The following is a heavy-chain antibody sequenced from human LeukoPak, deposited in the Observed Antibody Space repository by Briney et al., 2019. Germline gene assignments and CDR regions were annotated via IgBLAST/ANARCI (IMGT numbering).Heavy chain of an antibody. CDR3: AGAYSSGQRY. CDR2: IINSSSTI. J-gene: IGHJ4*02. D-gene: IGHD6-19*01. CDR1: GFTFSSYS. V-gene: IGHV3-48*01. Sequence: GGSLILPCAASGFTFSSYSMNWVRQAPGRGREWCSYIINSSSTIYYADSVNGRFTISTANAKNSLYLLMNRLRAVDTAVYYCAGAYSSGQRYWGEGTLVTVSS.